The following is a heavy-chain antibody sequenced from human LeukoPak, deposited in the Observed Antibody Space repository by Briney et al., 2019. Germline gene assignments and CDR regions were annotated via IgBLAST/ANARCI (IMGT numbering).Heavy chain of an antibody. D-gene: IGHD3-22*01. J-gene: IGHJ4*02. V-gene: IGHV4-39*01. CDR3: ARHVSSGYYPSYFDF. Sequence: SETLSLTRTVSGGSISSTIYYWAWIRQPPGKGLEWVGNMFYSGSTYYNPSLKSRVTMSVDTSKNQFSLKLTSVTAADTAVYYCARHVSSGYYPSYFDFWGQGTLVTVSS. CDR2: MFYSGST. CDR1: GGSISSTIYY.